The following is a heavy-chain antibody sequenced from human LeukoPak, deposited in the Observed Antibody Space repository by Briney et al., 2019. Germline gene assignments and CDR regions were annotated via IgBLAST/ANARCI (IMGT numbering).Heavy chain of an antibody. D-gene: IGHD3-3*01. Sequence: ASVKVSCKASGYTFTSYDINWLRQATGQGLEWMGGMNPNSGNTGYAQKFQGRVTMTRNTSISTAYMELSSLRSEDTAVYYCARGAFLLFLEWLYGMDVWGQGTTVTVSS. CDR3: ARGAFLLFLEWLYGMDV. CDR1: GYTFTSYD. V-gene: IGHV1-8*01. CDR2: MNPNSGNT. J-gene: IGHJ6*02.